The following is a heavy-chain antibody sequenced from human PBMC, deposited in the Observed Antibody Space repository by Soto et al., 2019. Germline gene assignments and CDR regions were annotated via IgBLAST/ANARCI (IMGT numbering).Heavy chain of an antibody. CDR1: DDSIISGNYY. V-gene: IGHV4-39*01. J-gene: IGHJ3*02. CDR2: FYFSGST. CDR3: ARLSPAVLMNAFDM. D-gene: IGHD2-8*01. Sequence: PSETLSLTCTFSDDSIISGNYYWGWIRQPPGKGLGWIGSFYFSGSTYYNPSLKSRVSISVDTSKNQLSLKLNSMTATDTAVYYCARLSPAVLMNAFDMWGQGTKVTVSS.